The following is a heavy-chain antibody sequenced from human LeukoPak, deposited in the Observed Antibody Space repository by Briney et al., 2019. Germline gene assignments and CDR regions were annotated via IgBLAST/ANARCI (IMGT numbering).Heavy chain of an antibody. CDR2: ISVSGDRT. J-gene: IGHJ4*02. D-gene: IGHD6-6*01. CDR1: GFTFSNFA. CDR3: AKQSTARSLGE. Sequence: GSLLLSCAASGFTFSNFAMSWLRPAPGKGLEWVSGISVSGDRTYYAASVRGRFTISRGNSKNTLYLQMNNLRGDDTAVYYCAKQSTARSLGEGGQGTLVTVSS. V-gene: IGHV3-23*01.